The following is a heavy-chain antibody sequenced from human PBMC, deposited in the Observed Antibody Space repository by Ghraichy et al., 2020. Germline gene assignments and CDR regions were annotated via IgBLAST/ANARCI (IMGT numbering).Heavy chain of an antibody. CDR1: GYSFTSYW. CDR2: IYHGDSAA. J-gene: IGHJ4*02. D-gene: IGHD6-19*01. V-gene: IGHV5-51*01. Sequence: GESLNISCEASGYSFTSYWIGWVRQMPGKGLEWMGIIYHGDSAARYSPSFQGQVTTSADKSISTADLQLTSMRASDTAMYYCARRSGWERFDYWGQGTLVTVSS. CDR3: ARRSGWERFDY.